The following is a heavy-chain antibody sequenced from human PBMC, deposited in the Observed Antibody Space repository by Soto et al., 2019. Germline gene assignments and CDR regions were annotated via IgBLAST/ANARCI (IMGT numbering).Heavy chain of an antibody. CDR3: AREGPAPYYYYGMDV. CDR1: GYSFTTYG. V-gene: IGHV1-18*03. Sequence: QVQLVQSRGEVKKPGASVKVSCKTSGYSFTTYGIGWVRQAPGQGLEWMGWISGYNGNTNYAQKLKGRLTMTTDTSTSTAYMELRSLTSDDMAVYYCAREGPAPYYYYGMDVWGQGSTVTVSS. J-gene: IGHJ6*02. CDR2: ISGYNGNT.